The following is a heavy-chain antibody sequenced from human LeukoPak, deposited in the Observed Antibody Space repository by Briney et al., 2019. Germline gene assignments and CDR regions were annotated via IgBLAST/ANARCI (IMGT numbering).Heavy chain of an antibody. CDR3: AKALRLYDILTGCDY. Sequence: GGSLRLSCAASGFTFDDYAMHWVRQAPGKGLEWVSLISGDGGSTYYADSVKGRFTISRDNSKNSLYLQMYSLRTEDTALYYCAKALRLYDILTGCDYWGQGTLVTVSS. D-gene: IGHD3-9*01. CDR1: GFTFDDYA. CDR2: ISGDGGST. J-gene: IGHJ4*02. V-gene: IGHV3-43*02.